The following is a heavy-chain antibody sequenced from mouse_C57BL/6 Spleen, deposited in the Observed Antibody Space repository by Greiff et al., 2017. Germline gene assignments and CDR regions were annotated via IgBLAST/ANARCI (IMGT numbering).Heavy chain of an antibody. CDR3: ARDYYSDWYFDV. Sequence: QVQLQQPGAELVMPGASVKLSCKASGYTFTSYWMHWVKQRPGQGLEWIGEIDPSDSYTNYNQKFKGQSTLTVDKSSSTAYMQLSSLTSEDSAVYYCARDYYSDWYFDVWGTGTTVTVSS. V-gene: IGHV1-69*01. J-gene: IGHJ1*03. CDR1: GYTFTSYW. CDR2: IDPSDSYT. D-gene: IGHD2-12*01.